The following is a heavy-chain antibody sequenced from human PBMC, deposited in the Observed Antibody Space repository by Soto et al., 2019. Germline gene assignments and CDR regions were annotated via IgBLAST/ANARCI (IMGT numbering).Heavy chain of an antibody. D-gene: IGHD2-15*01. CDR2: ISAYNGNT. CDR3: VRTIVVVVAATPGYTFDY. V-gene: IGHV1-18*01. J-gene: IGHJ4*02. Sequence: ASVKVSCKASGYTFTSYGISWVRQAPGQGLEWMGWISAYNGNTNYAQKLQGRVTMTTDTSTSTVYMELRSLISDDTAVYYFVRTIVVVVAATPGYTFDYWGQGTLVTVSS. CDR1: GYTFTSYG.